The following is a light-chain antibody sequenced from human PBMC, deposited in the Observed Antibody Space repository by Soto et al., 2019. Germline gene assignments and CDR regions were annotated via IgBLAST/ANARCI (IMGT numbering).Light chain of an antibody. CDR1: SSNVGTYHL. Sequence: QSALTQPASVSESPGQSITISCTGSSSNVGTYHLVSWYQQHPGKAPKLMIYEDTKRPSGVSNRFSGSKSGNTASLTIYWLQPEDEADYYCSSYEDTSASWVFGGGTKLTVL. CDR2: EDT. CDR3: SSYEDTSASWV. J-gene: IGLJ3*02. V-gene: IGLV2-23*01.